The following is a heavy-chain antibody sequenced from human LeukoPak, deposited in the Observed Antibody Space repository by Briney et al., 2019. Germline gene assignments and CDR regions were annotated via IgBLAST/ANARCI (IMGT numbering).Heavy chain of an antibody. Sequence: GGSLRLSCAASGFTFSNAWMNWVRQAPGKGLEWVGRIRSKTDGGTTDYAAPVKGRFTISRDDSKNMLYLQMNSLKTEDTAVYYCTTDTPFGSVHYYYGMDVWGQGTTVTVSS. V-gene: IGHV3-15*07. D-gene: IGHD6-25*01. CDR3: TTDTPFGSVHYYYGMDV. CDR2: IRSKTDGGTT. CDR1: GFTFSNAW. J-gene: IGHJ6*02.